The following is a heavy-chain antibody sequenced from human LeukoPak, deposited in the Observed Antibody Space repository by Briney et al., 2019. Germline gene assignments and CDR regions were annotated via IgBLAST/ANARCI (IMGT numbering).Heavy chain of an antibody. D-gene: IGHD1-26*01. J-gene: IGHJ6*03. V-gene: IGHV3-9*03. Sequence: GRSLRLSCAASGFRFGDYAMHWVRQVPGKGLEWVSGIDSNSRSIGYADSVKGRFTISRDNARNSLYLQMNSLRTEDMALYYCARGVGATLFYYFHMDVWGKGTTVTVSS. CDR1: GFRFGDYA. CDR3: ARGVGATLFYYFHMDV. CDR2: IDSNSRSI.